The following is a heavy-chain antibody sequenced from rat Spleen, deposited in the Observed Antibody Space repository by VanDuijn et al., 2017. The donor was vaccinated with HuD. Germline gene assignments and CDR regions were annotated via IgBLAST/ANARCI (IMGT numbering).Heavy chain of an antibody. D-gene: IGHD1-12*02. CDR1: GFTFNNYW. V-gene: IGHV5-31*01. CDR3: TTGLDGSYEVYVMDA. CDR2: ITNNGGTT. Sequence: EVQLVESGGGLVQPGRSLKLSCVASGFTFNNYWMTWIRQAPGKGLEWVASITNNGGTTYYQDSVKGRFTISRDNAKSSLYLQMDSLRSEDTATYYCTTGLDGSYEVYVMDAWGQGASVTVSS. J-gene: IGHJ4*01.